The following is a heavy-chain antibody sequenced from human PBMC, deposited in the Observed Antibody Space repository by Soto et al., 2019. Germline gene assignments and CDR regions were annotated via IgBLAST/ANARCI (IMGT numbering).Heavy chain of an antibody. D-gene: IGHD1-26*01. V-gene: IGHV4-59*01. Sequence: SETLSLTCTVSGGSTSSYYWSWIRQPPGKGLEWIGYIYYSGSTNYNPSLKSRVTISVDTSKNQFSLKLSPVTAADTAVYYCARGATTVWFDPWGQGTPVTVSS. CDR3: ARGATTVWFDP. J-gene: IGHJ5*02. CDR1: GGSTSSYY. CDR2: IYYSGST.